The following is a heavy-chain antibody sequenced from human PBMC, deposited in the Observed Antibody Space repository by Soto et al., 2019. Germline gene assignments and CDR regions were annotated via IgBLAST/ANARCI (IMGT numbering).Heavy chain of an antibody. CDR3: AKDPFDY. J-gene: IGHJ4*02. V-gene: IGHV3-9*01. CDR1: GFTFDDYA. Sequence: EVQLVESGGGLVQPGRSLRLSCAASGFTFDDYAMHWVRQAPGKGLEWVSGISWNSGSIGYADSVKGRFTISRDNAKNSLYLQMNSLRAEDTALYYCAKDPFDYWGKGTLVTVSS. CDR2: ISWNSGSI.